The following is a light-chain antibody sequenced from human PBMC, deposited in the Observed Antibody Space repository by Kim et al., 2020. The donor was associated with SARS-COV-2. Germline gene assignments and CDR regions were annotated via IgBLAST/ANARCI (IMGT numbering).Light chain of an antibody. J-gene: IGLJ2*01. Sequence: YVPISCTGTSSDVGCYNYVSWYQQHPGKAPQLMFYDVSTRPSGVPDRFSGSKSGNTASLTISGLQAEDEADYYCCSYAGSYGVVFGGGTQLTVL. CDR1: SSDVGCYNY. CDR2: DVS. V-gene: IGLV2-11*01. CDR3: CSYAGSYGVV.